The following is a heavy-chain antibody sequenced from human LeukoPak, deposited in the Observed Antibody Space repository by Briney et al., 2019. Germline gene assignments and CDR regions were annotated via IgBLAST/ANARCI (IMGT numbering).Heavy chain of an antibody. V-gene: IGHV4-39*07. D-gene: IGHD6-19*01. Sequence: PSETLSLTCTVSGGSISSSSYYWGWIRQPPGKGLEWIGSIYYSGSTNYNPSLKSRVTISVDTSKNQFSLKLSSVTAADTAVYYCARQDKSGWPHFGWFDPWGQGTLVTVSS. CDR3: ARQDKSGWPHFGWFDP. CDR1: GGSISSSSYY. CDR2: IYYSGST. J-gene: IGHJ5*02.